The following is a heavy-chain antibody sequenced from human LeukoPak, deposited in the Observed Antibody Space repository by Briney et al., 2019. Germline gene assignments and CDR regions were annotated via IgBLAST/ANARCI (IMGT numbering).Heavy chain of an antibody. CDR2: ISAYNGNT. CDR1: GYTFTSYG. J-gene: IGHJ6*03. V-gene: IGHV1-18*01. Sequence: ASVKASCKASGYTFTSYGISWVRQAPGQGLEWMGWISAYNGNTNYAQKLQGRVTMTTDTSTSTAYMELRSLRSDDTAVYYRARLQMGIAAAGPLYYYYMDVWGKGTTVTISS. CDR3: ARLQMGIAAAGPLYYYYMDV. D-gene: IGHD6-13*01.